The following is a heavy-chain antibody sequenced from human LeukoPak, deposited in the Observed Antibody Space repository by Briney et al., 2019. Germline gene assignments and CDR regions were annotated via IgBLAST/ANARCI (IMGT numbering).Heavy chain of an antibody. J-gene: IGHJ3*02. D-gene: IGHD1-1*01. CDR2: ISWNSGSI. CDR1: GFTFDDYA. V-gene: IGHV3-9*01. CDR3: AREVQLERLARGDAFDI. Sequence: GGSLRLSCAASGFTFDDYAMHWVRQAPGKGLEWVSGISWNSGSIGYADSVKGRFTISRDNAKNSLYLQMNSLRAEDTAVYYCAREVQLERLARGDAFDIWGQGTMVTVSS.